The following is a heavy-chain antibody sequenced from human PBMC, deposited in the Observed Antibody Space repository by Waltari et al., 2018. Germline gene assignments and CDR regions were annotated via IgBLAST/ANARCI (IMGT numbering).Heavy chain of an antibody. J-gene: IGHJ4*02. CDR1: GFTFSDHY. Sequence: EVQLVESGGGLVQLGGSLRLSCSVSGFTFSDHYMDWVRQAPGKGLEWVGRTKNKANRYTTEYAASVKGRFTISRDDSKNSLYLQMNSLTTEDTAVYYCARWRDGSCSLGGQGTLVTVSS. D-gene: IGHD3-22*01. V-gene: IGHV3-72*01. CDR3: ARWRDGSCSL. CDR2: TKNKANRYTT.